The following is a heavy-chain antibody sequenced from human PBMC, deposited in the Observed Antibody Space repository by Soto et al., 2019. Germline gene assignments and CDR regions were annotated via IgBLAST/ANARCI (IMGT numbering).Heavy chain of an antibody. V-gene: IGHV1-69*01. CDR1: GGTFSSYS. Sequence: QVQLVQSGAEVKKPGSSVKVSCKASGGTFSSYSINWVRQAPGQGLEWMGEIIPIFGTANYAQKFQGRVTIPADESTSKAYMELSSLRSEDTAVYYCAKDGGRHSGGIDYWGREPWSPSP. CDR2: IIPIFGTA. CDR3: AKDGGRHSGGIDY. J-gene: IGHJ4*02. D-gene: IGHD1-26*01.